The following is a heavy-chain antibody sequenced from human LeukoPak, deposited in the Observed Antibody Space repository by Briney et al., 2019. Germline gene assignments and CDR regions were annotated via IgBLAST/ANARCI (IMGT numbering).Heavy chain of an antibody. V-gene: IGHV3-66*02. CDR3: ARVSKVVVPAARDYYYMDV. J-gene: IGHJ6*03. Sequence: GGSLRLSCAASEFTVSSNYMSWVRQAPGKGLEWVSVIYSGGSTYYADSVKGRFTISRDNSKNTLYLQMNSLRAEDTAVYYCARVSKVVVPAARDYYYMDVWGKGTTVTVSS. D-gene: IGHD2-2*01. CDR2: IYSGGST. CDR1: EFTVSSNY.